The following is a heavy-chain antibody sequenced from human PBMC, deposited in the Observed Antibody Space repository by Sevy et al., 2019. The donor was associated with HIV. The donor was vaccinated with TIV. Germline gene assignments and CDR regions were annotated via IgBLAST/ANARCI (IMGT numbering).Heavy chain of an antibody. D-gene: IGHD2-15*01. J-gene: IGHJ6*02. Sequence: SETLSLTCTVSGGSISSLNYYWSWIRQHPGKGLEWIGYISYSGRTNDNPSLKSRITISVDTSKNQFSLRLSSVTAADTAVYYCARVVVVAAYYYGMDVWGQGTTVTVSS. V-gene: IGHV4-31*03. CDR2: ISYSGRT. CDR1: GGSISSLNYY. CDR3: ARVVVVAAYYYGMDV.